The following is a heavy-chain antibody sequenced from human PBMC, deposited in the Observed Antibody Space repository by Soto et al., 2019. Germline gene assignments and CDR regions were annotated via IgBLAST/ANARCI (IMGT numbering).Heavy chain of an antibody. CDR2: ISSSSSTI. CDR3: ARGVMGISYESSGFEY. CDR1: GFPFSSYS. D-gene: IGHD3-22*01. Sequence: GGSLRLSCAASGFPFSSYSMNWVRQAPGKGLEWVSYISSSSSTIYYADSVKGRFTISRDNAKNSLYLQMNSLRDEDTAVYYCARGVMGISYESSGFEYWGQGALVTVSS. J-gene: IGHJ4*02. V-gene: IGHV3-48*02.